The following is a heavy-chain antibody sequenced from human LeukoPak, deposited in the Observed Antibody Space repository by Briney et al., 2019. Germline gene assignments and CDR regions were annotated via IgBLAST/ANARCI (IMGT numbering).Heavy chain of an antibody. CDR2: IRSKANSYAT. V-gene: IGHV3-73*01. D-gene: IGHD3-22*01. J-gene: IGHJ6*02. Sequence: GGSLKLSCAASGFTFSGSAMHWVRQASGKGLEWVGRIRSKANSYATAYAASVKGRFTISRDDSENTAYLQMNSLKTEDTAVYYCLMIGSYYYGMDVWGQGTTVTVSS. CDR3: LMIGSYYYGMDV. CDR1: GFTFSGSA.